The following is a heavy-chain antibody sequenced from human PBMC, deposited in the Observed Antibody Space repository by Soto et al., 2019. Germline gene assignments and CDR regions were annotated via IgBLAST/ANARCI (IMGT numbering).Heavy chain of an antibody. V-gene: IGHV3-74*01. J-gene: IGHJ4*02. Sequence: GGSLRLSCVASGFTFSSYWMHWVRQAPGKGLVWVSRIQSDGSSISYADSVKGRFTISRDNAKNTLYLQMNSLRVEDTAVYYCARVNWSYEFSFDNWGQGTLVTVSS. CDR3: ARVNWSYEFSFDN. D-gene: IGHD3-10*01. CDR1: GFTFSSYW. CDR2: IQSDGSSI.